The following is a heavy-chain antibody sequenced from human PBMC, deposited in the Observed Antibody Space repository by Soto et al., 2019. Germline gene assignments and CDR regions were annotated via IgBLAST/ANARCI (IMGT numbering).Heavy chain of an antibody. V-gene: IGHV5-10-1*01. D-gene: IGHD2-8*01. J-gene: IGHJ5*02. CDR2: IDPSDSYT. Sequence: GESLKISCKGSGYSITSYWISWVRQMPGKGLERMGRIDPSDSYTNYSPSFQGHVTISADKSISTAYLQWSSLKASDTAMYYCASSRTGMYGDNDPWGQGTLVTVSS. CDR3: ASSRTGMYGDNDP. CDR1: GYSITSYW.